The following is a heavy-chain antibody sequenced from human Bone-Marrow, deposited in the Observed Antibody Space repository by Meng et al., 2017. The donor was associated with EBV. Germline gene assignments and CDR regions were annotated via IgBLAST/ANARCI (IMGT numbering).Heavy chain of an antibody. CDR1: GYTLTSTSFD. J-gene: IGHJ4*02. CDR3: ARGQHDYAFDY. V-gene: IGHV1-3*01. D-gene: IGHD4-17*01. Sequence: QGEVVQSGAEVKKTGASVKVSLRASGYTLTSTSFDIHWVRQAPGQRLEWMGWINAGNGNTKYSQNFQGRVTITRDTSATTVHMELRSLRSEDTAVYYCARGQHDYAFDYWGQGTLVTVSS. CDR2: INAGNGNT.